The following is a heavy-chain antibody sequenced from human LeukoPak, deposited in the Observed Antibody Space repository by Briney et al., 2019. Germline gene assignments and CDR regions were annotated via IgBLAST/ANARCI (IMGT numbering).Heavy chain of an antibody. V-gene: IGHV4-59*08. D-gene: IGHD3-22*01. Sequence: PSETLSLTCTVSGASINNNFWTWIRQPPGKGLEWIGYIYSSGSANYNPSFKSRVIISGDTSKNQISLNLTSVTAADTAVYFCARHRDYYDTWGHGTLATVSS. CDR2: IYSSGSA. CDR1: GASINNNF. J-gene: IGHJ4*01. CDR3: ARHRDYYDT.